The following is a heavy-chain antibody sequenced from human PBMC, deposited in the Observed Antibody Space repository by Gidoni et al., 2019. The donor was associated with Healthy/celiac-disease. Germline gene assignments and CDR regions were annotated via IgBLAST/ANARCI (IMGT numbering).Heavy chain of an antibody. Sequence: QLQLQASGPGLVKPSATRSLTCTVSGCSISSSSYYWGWIRQPPGKGLEWIGSLYYSGSTYYNPSLKSRVTISVDTSKNQFSLKLSSVTAADTAVYYCARHDDWYVGYWGQGTLVTVSS. CDR2: LYYSGST. CDR1: GCSISSSSYY. J-gene: IGHJ4*02. V-gene: IGHV4-39*01. D-gene: IGHD3-9*01. CDR3: ARHDDWYVGY.